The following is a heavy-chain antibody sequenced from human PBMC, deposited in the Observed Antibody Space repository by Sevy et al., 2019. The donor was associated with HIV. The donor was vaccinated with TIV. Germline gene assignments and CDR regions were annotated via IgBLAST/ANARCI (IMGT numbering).Heavy chain of an antibody. CDR3: AKDAGDGPTIFGFDY. CDR2: IRYDGSNK. J-gene: IGHJ4*02. Sequence: GGSLRLSCAASGFTFSSYGMHWVRQAPGKGLEWVAFIRYDGSNKYYADSVKGRSTISRDNSKNTLYLQMNSLRAEDTAVYYCAKDAGDGPTIFGFDYWGQGTLVTVSS. CDR1: GFTFSSYG. V-gene: IGHV3-30*02. D-gene: IGHD3-3*01.